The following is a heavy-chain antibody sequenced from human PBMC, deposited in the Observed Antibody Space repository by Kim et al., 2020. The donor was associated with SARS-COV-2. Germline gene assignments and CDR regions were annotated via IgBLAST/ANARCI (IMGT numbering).Heavy chain of an antibody. V-gene: IGHV1-46*01. D-gene: IGHD6-19*01. J-gene: IGHJ6*02. Sequence: ASVKVSCKASGDTFTNYYVHWVRQAPGHGLEWMGRINPYGGGSTTYAQKFRGRVTISRDTATTVFYMDVSSLRSDDTALYYCATSPKVGGAVVGLSYGMDVWGQGTTVTVTS. CDR2: INPYGGGST. CDR1: GDTFTNYY. CDR3: ATSPKVGGAVVGLSYGMDV.